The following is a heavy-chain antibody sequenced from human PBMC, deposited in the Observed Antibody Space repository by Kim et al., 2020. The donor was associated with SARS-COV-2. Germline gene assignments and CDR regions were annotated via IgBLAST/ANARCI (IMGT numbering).Heavy chain of an antibody. V-gene: IGHV4-39*07. CDR1: GGSISSSSYY. D-gene: IGHD4-17*01. CDR2: IYYSGST. CDR3: AREGADYGDYEDINYFDY. Sequence: SETLSLTCTVSGGSISSSSYYWGWIRQPPGKGLEWIGSIYYSGSTYYNPSLKSRVTISVDTSKNQFSLKLSSVTAADTAVYYCAREGADYGDYEDINYFDYWGQGTLVTVSS. J-gene: IGHJ4*02.